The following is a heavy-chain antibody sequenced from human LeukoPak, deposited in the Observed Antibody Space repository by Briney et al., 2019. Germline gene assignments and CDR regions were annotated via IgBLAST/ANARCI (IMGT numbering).Heavy chain of an antibody. CDR3: ARDQGYYDSSGYYTEDY. Sequence: ASVKVSCKASGGTFSSYAISWVRQAPGQRLEWMGWINAGNGNTKYSQKFQGRVTITRDTSASTAYMELSSLRSEDTAVYYCARDQGYYDSSGYYTEDYWGQGTLVTVSS. V-gene: IGHV1-3*01. CDR2: INAGNGNT. CDR1: GGTFSSYA. J-gene: IGHJ4*02. D-gene: IGHD3-22*01.